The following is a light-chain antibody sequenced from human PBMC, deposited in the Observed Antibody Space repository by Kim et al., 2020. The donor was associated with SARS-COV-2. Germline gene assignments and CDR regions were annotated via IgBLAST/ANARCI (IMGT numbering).Light chain of an antibody. CDR2: STN. J-gene: IGLJ2*01. CDR1: SGSVSTSYY. V-gene: IGLV8-61*01. Sequence: GGTVTLTCGLSSGSVSTSYYPSWYQQTPGQAPRTLIYSTNTRSSGVPDRFSGSILGNKAALTIAGAQVDDESDYYCVLYMGSGISVFGGGTQLTVL. CDR3: VLYMGSGISV.